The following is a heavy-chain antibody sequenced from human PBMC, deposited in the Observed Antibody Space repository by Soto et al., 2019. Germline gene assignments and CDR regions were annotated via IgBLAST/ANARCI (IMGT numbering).Heavy chain of an antibody. CDR1: GGSISSGDYY. V-gene: IGHV4-30-4*01. J-gene: IGHJ4*02. CDR3: ARDTPEMATRN. Sequence: PSETLSLTCAVSGGSISSGDYYWSWIRQPPGKGLEWIGYIYYSGSTYYNPSLKSRVTISVDTSKNQFSLKLSSVTAADTAVYYCARDTPEMATRNWGQGTLVTVSS. D-gene: IGHD5-12*01. CDR2: IYYSGST.